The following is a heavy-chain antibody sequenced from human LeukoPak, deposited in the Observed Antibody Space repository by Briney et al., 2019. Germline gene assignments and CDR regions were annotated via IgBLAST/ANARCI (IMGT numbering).Heavy chain of an antibody. V-gene: IGHV3-20*04. CDR1: GFTFDDYG. J-gene: IGHJ4*03. CDR3: ARGYCSGNSCRLFDY. CDR2: VTWNAGST. Sequence: PGGSLRLSCAASGFTFDDYGMAWLRQAPGKGLECVSGVTWNAGSTGYADSVKGRFTISRDNAKSSLYLQMNSLRAEDTALYYCARGYCSGNSCRLFDYWGHGTLVTVSS. D-gene: IGHD2-15*01.